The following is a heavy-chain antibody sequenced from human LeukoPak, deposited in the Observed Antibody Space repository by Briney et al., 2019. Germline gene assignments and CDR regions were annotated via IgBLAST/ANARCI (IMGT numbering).Heavy chain of an antibody. CDR1: GYTLTELS. D-gene: IGHD3-3*01. CDR2: FDPEDGET. V-gene: IGHV1-24*01. Sequence: ASVKVSCKVSGYTLTELSMHWVRQAPGKGLEWMGGFDPEDGETIYAQKFQGRVTMTEDTSTDTAYMELSSLRSEDTAVYYCATIRFLEWLLMGHYFDYWGQGTLVTVSS. J-gene: IGHJ4*02. CDR3: ATIRFLEWLLMGHYFDY.